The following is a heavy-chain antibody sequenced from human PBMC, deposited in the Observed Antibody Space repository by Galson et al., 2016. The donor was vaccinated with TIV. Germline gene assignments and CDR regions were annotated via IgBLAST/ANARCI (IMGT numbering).Heavy chain of an antibody. V-gene: IGHV1-69*06. CDR3: ARLSGYWVKFDPDF. CDR2: ISPMLDTT. D-gene: IGHD3-22*01. CDR1: GGTFSNYA. Sequence: SCKASGGTFSNYAFSWVRQAPGQGLEWMGGISPMLDTTNYAQKFQGRVTITADKFTSTAYMELSSLRSADTAVYYCARLSGYWVKFDPDFWGQGSLVTVSS. J-gene: IGHJ4*02.